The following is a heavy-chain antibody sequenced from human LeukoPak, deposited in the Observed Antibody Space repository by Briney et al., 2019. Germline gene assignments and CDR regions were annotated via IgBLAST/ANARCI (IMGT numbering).Heavy chain of an antibody. V-gene: IGHV3-21*01. CDR3: ARASSGWAVDLYYFDY. CDR1: GFSFSSYS. D-gene: IGHD6-19*01. CDR2: ISSTSSYI. J-gene: IGHJ4*02. Sequence: PGGSLRLSCAASGFSFSSYSMNWVRQAPGKGLDWVSSISSTSSYIYYADSVKGRFTISRDNTKNSLYLQMTSLRAEDTAVYYCARASSGWAVDLYYFDYWGQGTLVTVSS.